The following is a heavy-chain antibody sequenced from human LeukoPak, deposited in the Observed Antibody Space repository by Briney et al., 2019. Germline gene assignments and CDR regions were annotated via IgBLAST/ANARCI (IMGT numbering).Heavy chain of an antibody. Sequence: GGSLRLSCVASGFTLSSYNMKWVRQARGKRLEWVSSISWRSSDIEYADSVKGRFTISRDIDKKSLSLQMNSVRVEDTAVYYCARVYTSTCYLGYLHMDVWGKGTTVTVSS. D-gene: IGHD6-13*01. CDR1: GFTLSSYN. V-gene: IGHV3-21*01. J-gene: IGHJ6*03. CDR2: ISWRSSDI. CDR3: ARVYTSTCYLGYLHMDV.